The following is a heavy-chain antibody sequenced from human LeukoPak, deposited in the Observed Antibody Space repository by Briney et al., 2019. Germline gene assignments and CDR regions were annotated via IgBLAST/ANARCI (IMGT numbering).Heavy chain of an antibody. D-gene: IGHD2-2*01. J-gene: IGHJ4*02. V-gene: IGHV3-53*01. CDR2: TYADGYT. Sequence: QPGGSLRLSCAASGFTVSSSYMTWVRQAPGKGLEWVSITYADGYTFYADSVKGRFTISRDSSKNTLCLQMNSLRAEDTAMYYCARGLRHCDRTSCFQPFDCWGQGTLVTVSS. CDR1: GFTVSSSY. CDR3: ARGLRHCDRTSCFQPFDC.